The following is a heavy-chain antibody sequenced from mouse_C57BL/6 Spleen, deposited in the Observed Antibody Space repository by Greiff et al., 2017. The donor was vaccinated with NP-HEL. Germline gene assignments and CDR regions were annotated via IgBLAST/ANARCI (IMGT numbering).Heavy chain of an antibody. Sequence: VKLQESGPELVKPGASVKISCKASGYSFTSYYIHWVKQRPGQGLEWIGWIYPGSGNTKYNEKFKGKATLTADTSSSTAYMQLSSLTSEDSAVYYCARLGSFYAMDYWGQGTSVTVSS. CDR1: GYSFTSYY. CDR2: IYPGSGNT. D-gene: IGHD1-1*02. CDR3: ARLGSFYAMDY. V-gene: IGHV1-66*01. J-gene: IGHJ4*01.